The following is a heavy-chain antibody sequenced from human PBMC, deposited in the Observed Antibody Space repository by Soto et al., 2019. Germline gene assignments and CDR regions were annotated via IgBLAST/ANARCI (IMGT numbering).Heavy chain of an antibody. J-gene: IGHJ6*02. Sequence: SVKVSCKASGGTFSSYAISWVRQAPGQGLEWMGGIIPIFGTANYAQKFQGRVTITADESTSTAYMELSSLRSEDTAVYYCAREGTAAAGTHYYYGMDVWGQGTTVTVS. V-gene: IGHV1-69*13. CDR2: IIPIFGTA. CDR3: AREGTAAAGTHYYYGMDV. CDR1: GGTFSSYA. D-gene: IGHD6-13*01.